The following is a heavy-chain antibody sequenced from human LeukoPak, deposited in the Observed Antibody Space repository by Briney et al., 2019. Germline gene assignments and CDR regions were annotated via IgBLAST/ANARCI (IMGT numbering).Heavy chain of an antibody. D-gene: IGHD2-15*01. V-gene: IGHV3-30*02. Sequence: PGGSLRLSCAASGFTFSSYGMHWVRQAPGKVLEWVAFIRYDGSNKYYADSVKGRFTISRDNSKNTLYLQMNSLRAEDTAVYYCAKVFPPYCSGGSCYVSDWGQGTLVTVSS. CDR3: AKVFPPYCSGGSCYVSD. CDR1: GFTFSSYG. CDR2: IRYDGSNK. J-gene: IGHJ4*02.